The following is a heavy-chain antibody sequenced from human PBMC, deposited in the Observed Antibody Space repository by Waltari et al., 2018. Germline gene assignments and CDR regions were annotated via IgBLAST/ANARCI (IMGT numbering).Heavy chain of an antibody. V-gene: IGHV1-69*04. D-gene: IGHD2-15*01. CDR2: IIPHLGIA. CDR3: ARDQCSGGSCYRTNYYYGMDV. Sequence: QVQLVQSGAEVKKPGSSVKVSCKASGGTFSSYAISWVRQAPGQGLEWMGRIIPHLGIANYAQKFQGRVTITADKSTSTAYMELSSLRSEDTAVYYCARDQCSGGSCYRTNYYYGMDVWGQGTTVTVSS. J-gene: IGHJ6*02. CDR1: GGTFSSYA.